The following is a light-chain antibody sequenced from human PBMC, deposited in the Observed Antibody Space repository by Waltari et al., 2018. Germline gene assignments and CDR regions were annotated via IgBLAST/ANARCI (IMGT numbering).Light chain of an antibody. Sequence: EIVMTQSPAALSVSPGERATLSCRASQSVSNNLAWYQHKPGQPPRLLISGASTRATGVPGSVSGSGSGTEFTLTISSLQSEDSAIYFCQQYNTWPPSTFGQGTKLEIK. CDR2: GAS. CDR3: QQYNTWPPST. J-gene: IGKJ2*02. CDR1: QSVSNN. V-gene: IGKV3-15*01.